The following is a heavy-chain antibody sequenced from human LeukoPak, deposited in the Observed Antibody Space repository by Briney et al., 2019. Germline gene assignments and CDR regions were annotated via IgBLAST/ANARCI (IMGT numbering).Heavy chain of an antibody. CDR1: GGSISSSSYY. J-gene: IGHJ4*02. D-gene: IGHD7-27*01. Sequence: PSETLSHTCTVSGGSISSSSYYWGWIRQPPGKGLEWIGNIYYSGSTYYNPSLKSRVTISVDTSKNQFSLKLSYVTAADTAVYYCTRDNSINWGFFDYWGQGILVTVSS. CDR3: TRDNSINWGFFDY. V-gene: IGHV4-39*07. CDR2: IYYSGST.